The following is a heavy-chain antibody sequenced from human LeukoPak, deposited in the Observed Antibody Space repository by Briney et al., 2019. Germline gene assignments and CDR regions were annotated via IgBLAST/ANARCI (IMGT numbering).Heavy chain of an antibody. V-gene: IGHV4-4*02. CDR1: GGSISSSNW. Sequence: SGTLSLTCAVSGGSISSSNWWSWVRQPPGKGLEWIGEIYHSGSTYYNPSLKSRVTISVDTSKNQFSLKLSSVTAADTAVYYCARHPSNYYGSGSYFNYWGQGTLVTVSS. D-gene: IGHD3-10*01. CDR2: IYHSGST. CDR3: ARHPSNYYGSGSYFNY. J-gene: IGHJ4*02.